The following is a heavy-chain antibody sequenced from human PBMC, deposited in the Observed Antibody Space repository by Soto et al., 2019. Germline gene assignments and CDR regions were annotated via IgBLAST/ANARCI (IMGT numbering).Heavy chain of an antibody. CDR1: GGSISSGDYY. CDR2: IYYSGST. D-gene: IGHD1-7*01. J-gene: IGHJ6*02. CDR3: ARARYNWNYRYYYYGMDV. V-gene: IGHV4-30-4*01. Sequence: SETLSLTCTVSGGSISSGDYYWMWIRQPPGKGLEWIGYIYYSGSTYYNPSLKSRVTISVDTSKNQFSLKLSSVTAADTAVYYCARARYNWNYRYYYYGMDVWGQGTTVTGSS.